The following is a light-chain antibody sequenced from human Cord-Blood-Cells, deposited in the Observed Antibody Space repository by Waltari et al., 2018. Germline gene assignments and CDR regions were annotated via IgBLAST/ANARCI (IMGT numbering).Light chain of an antibody. J-gene: IGKJ3*01. V-gene: IGKV4-1*01. CDR3: QQYYSTPFT. CDR2: GAS. Sequence: DIVMTQSPDPLAVSLGERATINCKFSQSVLYSTNNKNYLAGYQPKPGQPPKLLIYGASTRESGVPDRFSGSGSGTDFTLTISSLQAEDVAVYYCQQYYSTPFTFGPGTKVDIK. CDR1: QSVLYSTNNKNY.